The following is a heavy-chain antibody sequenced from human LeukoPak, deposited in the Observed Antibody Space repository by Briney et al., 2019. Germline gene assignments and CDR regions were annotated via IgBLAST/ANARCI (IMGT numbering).Heavy chain of an antibody. CDR3: ARDELQAAAGRFDY. CDR2: ISAYNGNT. V-gene: IGHV1-18*01. Sequence: ASVKVSCKASGYTFTSYGISWVRQAPGQGLEWMGWISAYNGNTNYAQKLQGRVTMTTDTSASTAYMELRSLRSDDTAVYYCARDELQAAAGRFDYWGQGTLVTVSS. J-gene: IGHJ4*02. CDR1: GYTFTSYG. D-gene: IGHD6-13*01.